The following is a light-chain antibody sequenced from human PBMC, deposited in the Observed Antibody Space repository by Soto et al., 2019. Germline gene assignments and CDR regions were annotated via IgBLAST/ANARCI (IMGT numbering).Light chain of an antibody. CDR1: QSIRHY. J-gene: IGKJ1*01. CDR2: GAS. Sequence: DIQMTPSPPTLSASVGGRGTLTCRASQSIRHYLAWYQQMPGKAPKLLIYGASTLQSGVPSRFSGSGSGTEFTLTISSLQPDDFGTYFCQHHNSYSQTFGQGTKVDIK. V-gene: IGKV1-5*01. CDR3: QHHNSYSQT.